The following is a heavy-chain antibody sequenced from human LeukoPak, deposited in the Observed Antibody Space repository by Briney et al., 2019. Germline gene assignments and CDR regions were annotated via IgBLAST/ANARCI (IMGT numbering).Heavy chain of an antibody. Sequence: GESLKISCKGSGYSFTSYWIGWVRQMPGKGLEWMGIIYPGDSNTRYSPSFQGQVTNSADKSISTAYLQWSSLKASDTAMYYCARRNYGDYGSVRMDVWGQGTTVTVSS. CDR1: GYSFTSYW. CDR3: ARRNYGDYGSVRMDV. J-gene: IGHJ6*02. CDR2: IYPGDSNT. V-gene: IGHV5-51*01. D-gene: IGHD4-17*01.